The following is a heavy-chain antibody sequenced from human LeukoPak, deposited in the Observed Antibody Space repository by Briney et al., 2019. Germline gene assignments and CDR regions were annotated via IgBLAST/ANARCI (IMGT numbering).Heavy chain of an antibody. V-gene: IGHV3-23*01. D-gene: IGHD1-1*01. CDR2: ITDSGTGT. Sequence: GGSLRLSCAASGFTFSSYALSWVRQAPGKGLEWVSGITDSGTGTYYADSVKGRFTISRDNAKNSLYLQMNSLRDEDTAVYYCASTRNGDYWGQGTLVTVSS. J-gene: IGHJ4*02. CDR1: GFTFSSYA. CDR3: ASTRNGDY.